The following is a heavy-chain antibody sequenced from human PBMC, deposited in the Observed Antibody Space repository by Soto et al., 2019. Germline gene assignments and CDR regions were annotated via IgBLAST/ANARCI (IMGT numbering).Heavy chain of an antibody. J-gene: IGHJ2*01. CDR3: ARVRYCSRASCYSNWYFDL. Sequence: GGSLRLSCAASGFTFSSYDMHWVRQATGKGLEWVSAIGTAGDTYYPGSVKGRFTISRENAKNSLYLQMNSLRAGDTAVYYCARVRYCSRASCYSNWYFDLRGRGTLVTVSS. V-gene: IGHV3-13*01. CDR2: IGTAGDT. CDR1: GFTFSSYD. D-gene: IGHD2-15*01.